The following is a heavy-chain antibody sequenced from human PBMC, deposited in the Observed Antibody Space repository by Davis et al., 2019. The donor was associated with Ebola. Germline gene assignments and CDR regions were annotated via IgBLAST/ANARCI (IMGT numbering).Heavy chain of an antibody. V-gene: IGHV1-3*01. J-gene: IGHJ6*04. D-gene: IGHD3-3*01. CDR2: INAGNGNT. CDR3: ARGSGYYKMDV. CDR1: GYTFPSYP. Sequence: ASVKVSCKTSGYTFPSYPIHWVRQAPGQRLEWMGWINAGNGNTKYSQKFQGRVTITRDTFASIAYMELSSLRSEDTAVYYCARGSGYYKMDVWDKGTTVTVSS.